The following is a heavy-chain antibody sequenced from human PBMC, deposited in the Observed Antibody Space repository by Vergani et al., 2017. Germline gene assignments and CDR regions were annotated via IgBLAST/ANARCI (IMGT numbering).Heavy chain of an antibody. J-gene: IGHJ4*02. CDR1: GDRGKREG. CDR3: ARTYSSSSLGVDY. Sequence: EGKGGKGGEEGKRKGEERKREGKGEGDRGKREGRGGGRQRPGKGREGMGIRYPGDSDTRYSPSCQGQVTISADKSISTAYLQWSSLKASDTAMYYCARTYSSSSLGVDYWGQGTLVTVSS. CDR2: RYPGDSDT. D-gene: IGHD6-6*01. V-gene: IGHV5-51*03.